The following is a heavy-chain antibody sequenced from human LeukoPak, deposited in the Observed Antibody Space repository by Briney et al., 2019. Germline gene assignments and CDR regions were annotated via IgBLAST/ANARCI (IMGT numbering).Heavy chain of an antibody. CDR3: ARVSGSGWFGGYHFDY. Sequence: SETLSLTCTVSGGSISSYYWSWIRQPAGKGLEWIGRIYTSGSTNYNPSLKSRVTISVDTSKNQFSLKLSSVTAADTAVYYCARVSGSGWFGGYHFDYWGQGTLVTVSS. CDR1: GGSISSYY. J-gene: IGHJ4*02. CDR2: IYTSGST. V-gene: IGHV4-4*07. D-gene: IGHD6-19*01.